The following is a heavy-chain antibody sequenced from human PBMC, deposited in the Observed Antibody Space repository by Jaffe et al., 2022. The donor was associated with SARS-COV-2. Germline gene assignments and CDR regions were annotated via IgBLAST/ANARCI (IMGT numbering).Heavy chain of an antibody. CDR3: ARDYQGQLWYYYYGMDV. Sequence: QVQLVESGGGVVQPGRSLRLSCAASGFTFSSYGMHWVRQAPGKGLEWVAVIWYDGSNKYYADSVKGRFTISRDNSKNTLYLQMNSLRAEDTAVYYCARDYQGQLWYYYYGMDVWGQGTTVTVSS. D-gene: IGHD6-6*01. CDR1: GFTFSSYG. V-gene: IGHV3-33*01. CDR2: IWYDGSNK. J-gene: IGHJ6*02.